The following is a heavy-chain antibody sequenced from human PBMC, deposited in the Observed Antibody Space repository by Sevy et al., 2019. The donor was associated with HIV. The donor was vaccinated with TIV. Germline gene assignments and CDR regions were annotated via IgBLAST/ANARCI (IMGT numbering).Heavy chain of an antibody. J-gene: IGHJ6*02. V-gene: IGHV4-61*01. Sequence: SETLSLTCTVSGGSVRSGSYYWKWIRQPPGKGLEWIGYIYYSGSTNYNPSLKSRVTISVDTSKNQFSLKLSSVTAVDTAVYYCARSTISSGRTYGMDVWGQGTTVTVSS. CDR3: ARSTISSGRTYGMDV. D-gene: IGHD6-6*01. CDR1: GGSVRSGSYY. CDR2: IYYSGST.